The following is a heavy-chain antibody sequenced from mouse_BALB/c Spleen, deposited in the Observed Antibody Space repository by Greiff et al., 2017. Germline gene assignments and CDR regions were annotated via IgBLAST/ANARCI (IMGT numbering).Heavy chain of an antibody. V-gene: IGHV10-1*02. CDR2: IRSKSNNYAT. CDR3: VRLLRPYYYAMDY. CDR1: GFTFNTYA. D-gene: IGHD1-2*01. Sequence: EVKLVESGGGLVQPKGSLKLSCAASGFTFNTYAMNWVRQAPGKGLEWVARIRSKSNNYATYYADSVKDRFTISRDDSQSMLYLQMNNLKTEDTAMYYCVRLLRPYYYAMDYWGQGTSVTVSS. J-gene: IGHJ4*01.